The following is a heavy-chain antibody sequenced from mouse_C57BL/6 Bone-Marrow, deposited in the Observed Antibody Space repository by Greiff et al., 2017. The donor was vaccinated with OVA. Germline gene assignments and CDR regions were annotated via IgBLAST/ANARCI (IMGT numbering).Heavy chain of an antibody. D-gene: IGHD1-1*01. J-gene: IGHJ4*01. CDR3: ARSLTTVVATYYYAMDY. Sequence: QVQLQQPGAELVMPGASVKLSCKASGYTFTSYWMHWVKQRPGQGLEWIGEIDPSDSYTTYNQQFKGTSTLTVDKSSSTAYMPLSSLTSEDSAVYYCARSLTTVVATYYYAMDYWGQGTSVTVSS. V-gene: IGHV1-69*01. CDR1: GYTFTSYW. CDR2: IDPSDSYT.